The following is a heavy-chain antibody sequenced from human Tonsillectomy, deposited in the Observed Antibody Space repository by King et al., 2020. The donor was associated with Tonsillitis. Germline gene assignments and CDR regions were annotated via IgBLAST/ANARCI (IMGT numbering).Heavy chain of an antibody. Sequence: VQLQESGPGLVKPSETLSLTCTVSGGSIRSHYWSWIRQPPGKGLEWIGDIYYSGSTNYNPSLKSRVTISVDTSKNQFSLKLSSVTAADTAVYYCARLYTAPGYYYYGMNVWGQGATVTVSS. CDR1: GGSIRSHY. CDR2: IYYSGST. V-gene: IGHV4-59*11. J-gene: IGHJ6*02. CDR3: ARLYTAPGYYYYGMNV. D-gene: IGHD5-18*01.